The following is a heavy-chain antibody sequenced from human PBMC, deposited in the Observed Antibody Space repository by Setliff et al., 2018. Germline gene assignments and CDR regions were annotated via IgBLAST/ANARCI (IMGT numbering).Heavy chain of an antibody. V-gene: IGHV4-38-2*02. D-gene: IGHD3-10*01. CDR3: ATDGPVLNGDYIS. J-gene: IGHJ5*02. Sequence: SETLSLTCTVSNFSLTSGFFWAWVRQPPGKGLEWIATVYHRGSTYYNPSLKSRVTISVDTSKNQFSLKLTSVTAADTAVYYCATDGPVLNGDYISWGQGTLVTVSS. CDR1: NFSLTSGFF. CDR2: VYHRGST.